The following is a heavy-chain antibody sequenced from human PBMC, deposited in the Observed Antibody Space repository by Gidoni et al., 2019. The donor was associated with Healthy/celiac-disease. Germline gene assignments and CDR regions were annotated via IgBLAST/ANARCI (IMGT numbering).Heavy chain of an antibody. J-gene: IGHJ4*02. CDR2: IYPGDSDT. V-gene: IGHV5-51*01. CDR1: GSSFTTYW. D-gene: IGHD3-22*01. Sequence: EVQLVQSGAEVKKPGESLKISCTGSGSSFTTYWIGWVRQMPGKGLEWMGIIYPGDSDTRYSPSFQGQVTIAADKSISTAYLQWSSLKASDTAMYYCARLQRFNYDSSGYSKGWGQGTLVTVSS. CDR3: ARLQRFNYDSSGYSKG.